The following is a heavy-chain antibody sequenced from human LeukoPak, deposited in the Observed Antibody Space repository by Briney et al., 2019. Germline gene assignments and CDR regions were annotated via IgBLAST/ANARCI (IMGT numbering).Heavy chain of an antibody. J-gene: IGHJ4*02. Sequence: SAKVSCKASGGIHSSYTISWVRQAPGQGLEWMGRNIPILGIANYAQKFQGRVTITGDKSTSTAYMELSSLRSEDTAVYYCASVRSRGYSYGGNFDYWGQGTLFTVSS. CDR2: NIPILGIA. V-gene: IGHV1-69*02. CDR1: GGIHSSYT. D-gene: IGHD5-18*01. CDR3: ASVRSRGYSYGGNFDY.